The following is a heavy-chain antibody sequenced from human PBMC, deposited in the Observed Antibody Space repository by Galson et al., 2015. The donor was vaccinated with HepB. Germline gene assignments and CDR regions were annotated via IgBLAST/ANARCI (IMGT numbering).Heavy chain of an antibody. CDR1: GGTFSSYA. Sequence: SVKVSCKASGGTFSSYAISWVRQAPGQGLEWMGGIIPILGIANYAQKFQGRVTITADKSTSTAYMELSSLRSEDTAVYYCARAGRGYSGDESLMTTDYWGQGTLVTVSS. J-gene: IGHJ4*02. CDR2: IIPILGIA. D-gene: IGHD5-12*01. V-gene: IGHV1-69*10. CDR3: ARAGRGYSGDESLMTTDY.